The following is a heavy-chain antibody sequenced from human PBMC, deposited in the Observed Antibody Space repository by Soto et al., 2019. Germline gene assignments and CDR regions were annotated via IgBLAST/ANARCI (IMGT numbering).Heavy chain of an antibody. CDR3: AKQAIVVVAAATDWYFDV. J-gene: IGHJ2*01. D-gene: IGHD2-15*01. CDR1: GFTFSNLA. V-gene: IGHV3-23*01. Sequence: EVQLLESGGGLVQSGGSLRLSCAASGFTFSNLAMSWVRQAPGKGLEWVSTIGGRGVSTFYADSVKGRFTISRDNSKNTLYLQMNSLRAEYTAVYYGAKQAIVVVAAATDWYFDVWGRCTLVTVSS. CDR2: IGGRGVST.